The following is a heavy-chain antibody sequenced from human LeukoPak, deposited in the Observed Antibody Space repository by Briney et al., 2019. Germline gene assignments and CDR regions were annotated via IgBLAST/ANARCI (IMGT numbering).Heavy chain of an antibody. V-gene: IGHV3-66*01. CDR1: GFTFRNAW. Sequence: GGSLRLSCAASGFTFRNAWMSWVRQAPGKGLEWVSVIQTSGRVFYADSVKGRFTISRDNSENTIYLQMDSLRAEDTAIYYCARAHTSIASAPDYWGQGTLVTVSS. D-gene: IGHD2-2*01. CDR3: ARAHTSIASAPDY. J-gene: IGHJ4*02. CDR2: IQTSGRV.